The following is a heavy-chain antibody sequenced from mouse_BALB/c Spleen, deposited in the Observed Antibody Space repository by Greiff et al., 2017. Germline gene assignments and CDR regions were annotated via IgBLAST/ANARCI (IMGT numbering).Heavy chain of an antibody. D-gene: IGHD1-1*01. CDR1: GYTFTDYA. J-gene: IGHJ1*01. CDR2: ISTYNGNT. CDR3: ARKGNYGSSPWYFDV. V-gene: IGHV1-67*01. Sequence: VQGVESGPEVVRPGVSVKISCKGSGYTFTDYAMHWVKQSHAKSLEWIGVISTYNGNTNYNQKFKGKATMTVDKSSSTAYMELARLTSEDSAIYYCARKGNYGSSPWYFDVWGAGTTVTVSS.